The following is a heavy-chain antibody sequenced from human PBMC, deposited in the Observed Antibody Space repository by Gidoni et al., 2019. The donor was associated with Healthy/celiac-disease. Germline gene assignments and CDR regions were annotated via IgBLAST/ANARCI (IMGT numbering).Heavy chain of an antibody. CDR2: INWNGGST. CDR3: ARAQYSNYVQDWFDP. CDR1: GFPFDDYG. D-gene: IGHD4-4*01. J-gene: IGHJ5*02. V-gene: IGHV3-20*01. Sequence: EVQLVESGGGVVRPGGALRLSCAASGFPFDDYGMSWVRQAPGKGLEWVSGINWNGGSTGYADSVKGRFTISRDNAKNSLYLQMNSLRAEDTALYHCARAQYSNYVQDWFDPWGQGTLVTVSS.